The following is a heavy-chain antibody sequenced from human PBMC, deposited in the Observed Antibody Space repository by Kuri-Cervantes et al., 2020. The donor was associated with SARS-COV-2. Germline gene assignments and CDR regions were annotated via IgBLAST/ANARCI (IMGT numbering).Heavy chain of an antibody. CDR3: AKDMAAAAGTGADY. Sequence: GGFLRRYCAASGFTFSSYAMHWVRQAPGKGLEWVAVISYDGSNKYYADSVKGRFTISRDNSKNTLYLQMNSLKTEDTALYYCAKDMAAAAGTGADYWGQGTLVTVSS. V-gene: IGHV3-30-3*01. J-gene: IGHJ4*02. D-gene: IGHD6-13*01. CDR1: GFTFSSYA. CDR2: ISYDGSNK.